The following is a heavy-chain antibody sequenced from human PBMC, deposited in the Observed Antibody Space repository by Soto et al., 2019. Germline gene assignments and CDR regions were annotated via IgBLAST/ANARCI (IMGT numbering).Heavy chain of an antibody. CDR3: ARFLPAGYYYYGMDV. D-gene: IGHD3-10*01. CDR1: GYSFTSYW. J-gene: IGHJ6*02. CDR2: IYPGDSDT. V-gene: IGHV5-51*01. Sequence: LGESLKISCKGSGYSFTSYWIGWVRQMPGKGLEWMGIIYPGDSDTRYSPSFQGQVTISADKSISTAYLQWSSLKASDTAMYYCARFLPAGYYYYGMDVWGQGTTVTVSS.